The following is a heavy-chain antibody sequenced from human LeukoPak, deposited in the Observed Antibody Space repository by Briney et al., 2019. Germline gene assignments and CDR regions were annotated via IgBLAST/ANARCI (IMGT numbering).Heavy chain of an antibody. V-gene: IGHV3-23*01. Sequence: GASLRLSCAASGFTFSNYAMTWVRQAPGKGLEWVSAISGSGGSTYYADSVKGRFTISSDNSKNTLYLQMNSLRAEDTAVYYCAKDGESSGSYSGLYYFDYWGQGTLVTVSS. D-gene: IGHD1-26*01. CDR3: AKDGESSGSYSGLYYFDY. J-gene: IGHJ4*02. CDR2: ISGSGGST. CDR1: GFTFSNYA.